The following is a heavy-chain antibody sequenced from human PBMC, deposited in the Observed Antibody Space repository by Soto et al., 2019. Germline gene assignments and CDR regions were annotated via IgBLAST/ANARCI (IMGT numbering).Heavy chain of an antibody. V-gene: IGHV3-48*01. CDR3: AREPRVGAGPIDY. CDR2: ISSSSSTI. Sequence: EVQLVESGGGLVQPGGSLRLCCAAAGFTFSSYSMNWVRQAPGKGLEWGSYISSSSSTIYYADSVKGRFTISRDNAKNSLYLQMNSLRAEDTAVYYCAREPRVGAGPIDYWGQGTLVTVSS. D-gene: IGHD1-26*01. J-gene: IGHJ4*02. CDR1: GFTFSSYS.